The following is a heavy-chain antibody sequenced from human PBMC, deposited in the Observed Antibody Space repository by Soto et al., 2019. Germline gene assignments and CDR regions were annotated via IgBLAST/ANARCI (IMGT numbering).Heavy chain of an antibody. CDR2: ISYDGSNK. D-gene: IGHD2-21*02. CDR1: GFTFSSYG. J-gene: IGHJ4*02. CDR3: AKDISAYCGGDCYWALDY. V-gene: IGHV3-30*18. Sequence: GGSLRLSCAASGFTFSSYGMHWVRQAPGKGLEWVAVISYDGSNKYYADSVKGRFTISRDNSKNTLYLQMNSLRAEDTAVYYCAKDISAYCGGDCYWALDYWGQGTLVTVSS.